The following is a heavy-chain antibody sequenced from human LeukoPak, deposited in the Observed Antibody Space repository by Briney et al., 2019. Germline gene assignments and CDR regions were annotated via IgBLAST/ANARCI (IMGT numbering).Heavy chain of an antibody. CDR1: GYTFTNYY. CDR3: ARSNWNYDLPGYYFDY. Sequence: GASVKVSCKASGYTFTNYYMHWVRQAPGQGLEWVGWLNPDSAGTNYAQRFQGRVTMTRDPSISTAYMELSRLKSDDTAVYYCARSNWNYDLPGYYFDYWGQGTLVTVSS. D-gene: IGHD1-7*01. CDR2: LNPDSAGT. J-gene: IGHJ4*02. V-gene: IGHV1-2*02.